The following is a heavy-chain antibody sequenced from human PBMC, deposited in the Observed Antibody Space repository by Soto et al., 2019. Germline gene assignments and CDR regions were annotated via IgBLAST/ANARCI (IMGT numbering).Heavy chain of an antibody. Sequence: QVQLVESGGGVVQPGRSLRLSCEASGFTLSSYGMHWVRQAPGKGLEWVAFISNDGSNEYYADSVKGRFTISRDNSKKTLYLQMNSLRSEDTAVFYCAKAKWAYSYGPKFLFDDWGQGILVTVSS. CDR1: GFTLSSYG. CDR2: ISNDGSNE. D-gene: IGHD3-16*01. CDR3: AKAKWAYSYGPKFLFDD. J-gene: IGHJ4*02. V-gene: IGHV3-30*18.